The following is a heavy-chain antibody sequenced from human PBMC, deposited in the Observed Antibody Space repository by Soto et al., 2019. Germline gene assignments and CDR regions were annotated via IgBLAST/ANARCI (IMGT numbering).Heavy chain of an antibody. J-gene: IGHJ4*02. CDR2: IYSGGST. CDR3: ARDFLRVGGFDY. CDR1: GFTFSSYS. V-gene: IGHV3-53*01. Sequence: SGFTFSSYSMSWVRQAPGKGLEWVSVIYSGGSTYYADSVKGRFTISRDNSKNTLYLQMNSLRAEDTAVYYCARDFLRVGGFDYWGQGTLVTVSS. D-gene: IGHD2-15*01.